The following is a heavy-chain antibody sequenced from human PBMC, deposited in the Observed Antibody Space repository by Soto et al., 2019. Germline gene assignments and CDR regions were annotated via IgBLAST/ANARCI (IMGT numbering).Heavy chain of an antibody. CDR2: IISIFGTA. V-gene: IGHV1-69*12. J-gene: IGHJ6*02. CDR1: GGTFSSYA. D-gene: IGHD2-2*01. CDR3: ARHVPATGYYYGMNV. Sequence: QVQLVQSGAEVKKPGSSVKVSCKASGGTFSSYAISWVRQAPGQGLEWMGGIISIFGTANYAQKVQGRVTITADESTSTAYMELSSLRSEDTAVYDCARHVPATGYYYGMNVWGQGTTVTVSS.